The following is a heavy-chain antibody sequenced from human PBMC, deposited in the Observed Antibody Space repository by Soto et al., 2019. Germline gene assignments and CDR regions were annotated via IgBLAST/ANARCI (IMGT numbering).Heavy chain of an antibody. Sequence: QGRLQESAPGHVRLSETLSLPSSVSGASISCYYWSWVRQPPGTGPEWIGRMYSNGDTDDASSLKSRVTTSIDESKKQFSLKLSSVTAADTAGYYWARDTRLEGATVGLYDFWGQGTLVTVSS. V-gene: IGHV4-4*07. J-gene: IGHJ4*02. D-gene: IGHD3-16*01. CDR1: GASISCYY. CDR3: ARDTRLEGATVGLYDF. CDR2: MYSNGDT.